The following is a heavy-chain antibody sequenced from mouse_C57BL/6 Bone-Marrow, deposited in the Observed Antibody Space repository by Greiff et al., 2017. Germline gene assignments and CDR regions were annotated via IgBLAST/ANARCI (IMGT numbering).Heavy chain of an antibody. D-gene: IGHD2-1*01. CDR3: ARGAGNPYYYAMDY. V-gene: IGHV1-47*01. Sequence: QVQLKESGAELVKPGASVKMSCKASGYTFTTYPIEWMKQNHGKSLEWIGNFHPYNDDTKYNEKFKGKATLTVEKSSSSVYLELSRLTSDDSAVYYCARGAGNPYYYAMDYWGQGTSVTVSS. J-gene: IGHJ4*01. CDR2: FHPYNDDT. CDR1: GYTFTTYP.